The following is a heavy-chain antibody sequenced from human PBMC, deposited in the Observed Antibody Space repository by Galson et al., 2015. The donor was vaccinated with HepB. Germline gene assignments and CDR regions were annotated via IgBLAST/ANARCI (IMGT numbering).Heavy chain of an antibody. CDR2: ISGSGGST. CDR1: GFSFSTYA. J-gene: IGHJ3*02. Sequence: SLRLSCAASGFSFSTYAMSWVRQAPGKGLEWVSAISGSGGSTYYADSVKGRFTISRDNTKNSLYLQMNSLRAEDTAVYYCAKDRRGSIWRDDFDIWGQGTMVTVSS. CDR3: AKDRRGSIWRDDFDI. D-gene: IGHD6-6*01. V-gene: IGHV3-23*01.